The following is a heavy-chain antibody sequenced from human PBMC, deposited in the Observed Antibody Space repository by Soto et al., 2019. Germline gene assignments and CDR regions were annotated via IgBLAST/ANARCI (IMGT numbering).Heavy chain of an antibody. CDR1: GGSISSYY. CDR3: ASMIGDPVLSFDS. J-gene: IGHJ5*01. V-gene: IGHV4-59*01. CDR2: IFYSGST. D-gene: IGHD3-10*02. Sequence: QVQLQESGPGLVKPSETLSLTCTVSGGSISSYYWSWIRQPPGKGLEWIGFIFYSGSTSYKPSLKSRVTISIATSEYQFSLKLNSVTAADTDVYYCASMIGDPVLSFDSWGQGTLVAVSS.